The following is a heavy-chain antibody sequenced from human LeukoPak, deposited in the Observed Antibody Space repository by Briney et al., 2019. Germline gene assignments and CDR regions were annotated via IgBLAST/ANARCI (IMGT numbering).Heavy chain of an antibody. D-gene: IGHD1-26*01. CDR3: ARDRWELPGGTFDY. J-gene: IGHJ4*02. CDR2: INPNSGGT. V-gene: IGHV1-2*02. CDR1: GYTFTGYY. Sequence: GASVKVSCKASGYTFTGYYMHWVRQAPGQGLEWMGWINPNSGGTNYAQKFQGRVTMTRDTSISTAYMELSRLRSDDTAVYYCARDRWELPGGTFDYWGQGTLVTVSS.